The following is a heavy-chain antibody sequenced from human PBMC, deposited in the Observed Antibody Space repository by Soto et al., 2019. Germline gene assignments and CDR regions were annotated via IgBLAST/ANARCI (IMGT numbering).Heavy chain of an antibody. D-gene: IGHD5-18*01. CDR1: GYSFTSYW. CDR2: IYPGDSDT. V-gene: IGHV5-51*01. CDR3: ARQDTAMVSLGYYDGMAV. J-gene: IGHJ6*02. Sequence: PGESLKISCKGSGYSFTSYWIGWVRQMPGKGLEWMGIIYPGDSDTRYSPSFQGQVTISADKSISTAYLQWSSLKASDTAMYYCARQDTAMVSLGYYDGMAVWGQGTTVTVSS.